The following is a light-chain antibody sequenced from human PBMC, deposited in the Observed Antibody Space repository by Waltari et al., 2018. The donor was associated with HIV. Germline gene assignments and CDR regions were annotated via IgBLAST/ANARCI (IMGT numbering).Light chain of an antibody. CDR2: SDN. CDR3: AAWDDSLNVI. V-gene: IGLV1-44*01. CDR1: SSNIGKNT. Sequence: VLTQPPSASGTPGQTVTMSCSGSSSNIGKNTVSWYQQLPGTAPRLLIHSDNLRSSGVPDRFSGSKSDTSASLAISGLQSEDEADYYCAAWDDSLNVIFGGGTRLTVL. J-gene: IGLJ2*01.